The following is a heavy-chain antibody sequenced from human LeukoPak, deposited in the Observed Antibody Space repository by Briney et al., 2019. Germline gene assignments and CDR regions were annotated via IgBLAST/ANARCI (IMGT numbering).Heavy chain of an antibody. D-gene: IGHD2-15*01. CDR1: GFTFSSYS. CDR2: ISSSSSYM. Sequence: GGSLRLSCAASGFTFSSYSMNWVRQAPGKGLEWVSSISSSSSYMYYADSVKGRFTISRDNAKNSLYLQMNSLRAEDTAVYYCARSIVAAGYYFDYWGQGTLVTVSS. CDR3: ARSIVAAGYYFDY. V-gene: IGHV3-21*01. J-gene: IGHJ4*02.